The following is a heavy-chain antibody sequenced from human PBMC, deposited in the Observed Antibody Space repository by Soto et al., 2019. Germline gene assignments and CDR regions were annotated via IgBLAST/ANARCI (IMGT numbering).Heavy chain of an antibody. CDR1: GFTCSSYS. CDR3: ARVGCGSGLDY. J-gene: IGHJ4*02. Sequence: EVQLVESGGGLVQPGGSLRLSSAASGFTCSSYSMHWVRQAPGKGLEFVSAISYNGGSTYYANSVKGRFTISRDDSKNTLYLQMGSLRAEDMAVYYCARVGCGSGLDYWGQGTLVTVSS. V-gene: IGHV3-64*01. CDR2: ISYNGGST. D-gene: IGHD5-12*01.